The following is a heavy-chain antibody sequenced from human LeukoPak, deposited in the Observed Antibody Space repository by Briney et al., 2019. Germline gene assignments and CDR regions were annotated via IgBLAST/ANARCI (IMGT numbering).Heavy chain of an antibody. V-gene: IGHV3-49*04. CDR3: TRENRLAAPGTFGY. D-gene: IGHD6-13*01. CDR1: GLSFGDYV. J-gene: IGHJ4*02. CDR2: IRRKTYGGTT. Sequence: GGSLRLSCTASGLSFGDYVMSWVRQAPGKGLEWVGFIRRKTYGGTTEYAASVKGRFIISRDDSKSIAYLQMNSLKTEDTAVYYCTRENRLAAPGTFGYWGQGTLVTVSS.